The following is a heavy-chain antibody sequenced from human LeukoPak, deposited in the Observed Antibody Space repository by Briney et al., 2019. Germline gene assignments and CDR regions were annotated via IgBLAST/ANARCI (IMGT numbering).Heavy chain of an antibody. D-gene: IGHD1-26*01. V-gene: IGHV3-48*03. CDR2: ISSSGATI. CDR1: GFTFSSSE. J-gene: IGHJ5*02. Sequence: GGSLRLSCAASGFTFSSSEMNWVRQAPGKGLEWVSYISSSGATIYYADSVKGRFTISRDNGKNSLYLQMNSLRAEDTAVYYCARGWRTGSSWGQGTLSPSPQ. CDR3: ARGWRTGSS.